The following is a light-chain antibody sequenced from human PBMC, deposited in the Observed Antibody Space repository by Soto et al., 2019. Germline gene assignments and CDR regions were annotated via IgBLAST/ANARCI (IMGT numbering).Light chain of an antibody. V-gene: IGKV3-20*01. Sequence: EIVLTQSPGTMSLSPGERGTLSCRASQSVSSNSLAWYQQKPGQAPRLLIYSAFSRPNGIPDRFSSSGSGTDFTLTISRLEPEDLAVYYCQYYGSSPWTFGQGPKVDIK. J-gene: IGKJ1*01. CDR3: QYYGSSPWT. CDR2: SAF. CDR1: QSVSSNS.